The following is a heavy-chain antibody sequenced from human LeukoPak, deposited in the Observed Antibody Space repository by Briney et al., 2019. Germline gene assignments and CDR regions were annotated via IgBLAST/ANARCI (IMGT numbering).Heavy chain of an antibody. J-gene: IGHJ4*02. CDR2: IYYSGST. CDR3: ASSYGSGSPFDY. V-gene: IGHV4-31*03. D-gene: IGHD3-10*01. Sequence: SETLSLTCTVSGGSISSGGYYWSWIRQHPGKGLEWIGYIYYSGSTYYNPSLKSRVTISVDTSKDQFSLKLSSVTAADTAVYYCASSYGSGSPFDYWGQGTLVTVSS. CDR1: GGSISSGGYY.